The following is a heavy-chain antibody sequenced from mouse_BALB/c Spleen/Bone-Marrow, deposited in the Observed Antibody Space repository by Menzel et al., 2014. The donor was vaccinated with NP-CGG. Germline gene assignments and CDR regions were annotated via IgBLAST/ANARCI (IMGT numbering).Heavy chain of an antibody. V-gene: IGHV2-6-7*01. Sequence: VMLVESGPGLVAPSQSLSITCTVSGFSFTGYGVSWVRQPPGKGLEWLGMIWGDGSTDYNSALKSRLSISKDNSKSQVFLKMNSLQTDDTARYYCARDSFLITRALDYWGQGTSVTVSS. D-gene: IGHD2-4*01. J-gene: IGHJ4*01. CDR1: GFSFTGYG. CDR2: IWGDGST. CDR3: ARDSFLITRALDY.